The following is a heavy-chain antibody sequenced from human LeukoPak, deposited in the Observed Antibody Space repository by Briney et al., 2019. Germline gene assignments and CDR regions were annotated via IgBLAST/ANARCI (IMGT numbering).Heavy chain of an antibody. CDR1: GYSISSGYY. D-gene: IGHD2-15*01. V-gene: IGHV4-38-2*02. Sequence: SETLSLTCTVSGYSISSGYYWGWIRRPPGKGLEWIGSIYHSGSTYYNPSLKSRITISVDTSKNQFSLKLSSVTAADTAVYYCARVIVVVVAATGGWFDPWGQGTLVTVSS. CDR3: ARVIVVVVAATGGWFDP. J-gene: IGHJ5*02. CDR2: IYHSGST.